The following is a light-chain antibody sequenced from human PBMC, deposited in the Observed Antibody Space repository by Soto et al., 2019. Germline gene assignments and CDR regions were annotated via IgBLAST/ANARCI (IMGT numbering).Light chain of an antibody. CDR2: GAS. V-gene: IGKV3-15*01. CDR1: RSVSSN. Sequence: IMRTQSPTTLSVSPGGRATLSCRASRSVSSNLAWYQQKPGQAPRLLIYGASTRATGIPARFSGSGSGTEFTLTISSLQSEDFAVYYCQQYNNWPPKWTFGQGTKV. CDR3: QQYNNWPPKWT. J-gene: IGKJ1*01.